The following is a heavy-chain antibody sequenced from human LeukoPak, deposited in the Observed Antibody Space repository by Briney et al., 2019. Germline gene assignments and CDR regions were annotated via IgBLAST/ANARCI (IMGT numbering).Heavy chain of an antibody. V-gene: IGHV1-8*03. CDR2: MNPNSGNT. CDR3: ARLAVVDGYYYYYMDV. D-gene: IGHD2-15*01. J-gene: IGHJ6*03. CDR1: GYTFTSYD. Sequence: VASVKVSCKASGYTFTSYDINWVRQATGQGLEWMGWMNPNSGNTGYAQKFQGRVTITRNTSISTAYMELSSLRSEDTAVYYCARLAVVDGYYYYYMDVWGKGTTVTVSS.